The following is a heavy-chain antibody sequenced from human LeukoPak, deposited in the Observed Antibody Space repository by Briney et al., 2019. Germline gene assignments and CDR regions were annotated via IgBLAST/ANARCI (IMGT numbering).Heavy chain of an antibody. V-gene: IGHV4-59*01. Sequence: SETLSLTCTVSGGSISSYYWSWIRQPPGEGLEWIGYIYYSGSTNYNPSLESRVTMSVDTSKNQFSLKLSSVTAADTAVYYCARPSPPPYCSGGSCYQEAFNIWGQGTMVTVSP. CDR2: IYYSGST. J-gene: IGHJ3*02. CDR3: ARPSPPPYCSGGSCYQEAFNI. CDR1: GGSISSYY. D-gene: IGHD2-15*01.